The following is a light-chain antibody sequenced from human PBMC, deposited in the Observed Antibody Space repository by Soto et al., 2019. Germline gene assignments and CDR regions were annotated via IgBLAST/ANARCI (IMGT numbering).Light chain of an antibody. CDR1: QSVSSY. V-gene: IGKV3-11*01. J-gene: IGKJ5*01. CDR3: QQRSDWPT. CDR2: DAS. Sequence: EIVLTQSPATLSLSPGERATLSCRAGQSVSSYLAWYQQKPGQAPRLLIYDASNRATGIPVRFSGSGSGTDFTLTISSLEPEDFAVYYCQQRSDWPTFGQGTRLEIK.